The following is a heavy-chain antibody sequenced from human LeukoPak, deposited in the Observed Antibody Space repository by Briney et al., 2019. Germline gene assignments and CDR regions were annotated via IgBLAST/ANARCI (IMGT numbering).Heavy chain of an antibody. V-gene: IGHV3-23*01. Sequence: PGGSLRLSCAASGFTFSTYAMSWVRQAPGKGLEWVSAITGSGGSTYYADSVKGRFTISRDNSKNTLYLQMNSLRAEDTAVYYCAKDRTPRYSSWDYWGQGTLVTVSS. CDR1: GFTFSTYA. CDR3: AKDRTPRYSSWDY. J-gene: IGHJ4*02. D-gene: IGHD6-19*01. CDR2: ITGSGGST.